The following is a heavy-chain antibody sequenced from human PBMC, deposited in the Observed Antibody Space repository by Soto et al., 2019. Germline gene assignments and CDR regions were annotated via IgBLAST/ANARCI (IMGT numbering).Heavy chain of an antibody. D-gene: IGHD4-4*01. CDR1: GGTFNSYA. Sequence: QVQLVQSGAEVKKPGSAVNVSCKASGGTFNSYAVSWVRQAPGQGLEWMGEIIPLFGAPRYAQKFQGRVTITADKATSTVYMEVNSLRSEDTAVFYCARARSNYAYNYALDVWGQGTTVIVSS. V-gene: IGHV1-69*06. CDR3: ARARSNYAYNYALDV. CDR2: IIPLFGAP. J-gene: IGHJ6*02.